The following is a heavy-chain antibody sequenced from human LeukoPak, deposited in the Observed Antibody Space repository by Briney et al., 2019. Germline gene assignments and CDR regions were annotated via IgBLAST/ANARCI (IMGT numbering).Heavy chain of an antibody. CDR2: LYYGGRT. D-gene: IGHD4-17*01. CDR1: GGSISSSSYY. CDR3: XXTTVTTXXXASXDS. V-gene: IGHV4-39*01. Sequence: PSETLSLTCTVSGGSISSSSYYWGWIRQPPGKGLEWIGSLYYGGRTYYNPSLKSRVTISVDTSKNQFSLRLSSVTAADTAVYYXXXTTVTTXXXASXDSWGQXTLVXVSS. J-gene: IGHJ4*02.